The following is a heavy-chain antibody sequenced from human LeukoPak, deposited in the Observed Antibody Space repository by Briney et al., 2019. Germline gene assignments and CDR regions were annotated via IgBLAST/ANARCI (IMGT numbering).Heavy chain of an antibody. J-gene: IGHJ4*02. CDR3: ARHGRGEYNLEY. D-gene: IGHD2-15*01. V-gene: IGHV4-39*01. Sequence: SETLSLTRTLSGGCTSSGSFYSGSIRQPPGKGLEWIGNIYFSGTTYYNPSLKSRVTISIDRSKNQFSLKLTSVTAADTAVYYVARHGRGEYNLEYCGQGTLVTVSS. CDR2: IYFSGTT. CDR1: GGCTSSGSFY.